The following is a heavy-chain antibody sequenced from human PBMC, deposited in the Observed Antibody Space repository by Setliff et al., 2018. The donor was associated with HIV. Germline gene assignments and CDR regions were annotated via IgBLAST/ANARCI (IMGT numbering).Heavy chain of an antibody. V-gene: IGHV3-74*03. CDR1: GFTFSTYW. Sequence: PGGSLRLSCAASGFTFSTYWMHWVRQAPGKGLVWVSHINNDGRKTTYADSVKGRFTVSRDNAKNTLYLQMNSLRAEDTAMYYCARDSSGTYTQDDDALDLWGQGTMVTVSS. CDR2: INNDGRKT. CDR3: ARDSSGTYTQDDDALDL. J-gene: IGHJ3*01. D-gene: IGHD1-26*01.